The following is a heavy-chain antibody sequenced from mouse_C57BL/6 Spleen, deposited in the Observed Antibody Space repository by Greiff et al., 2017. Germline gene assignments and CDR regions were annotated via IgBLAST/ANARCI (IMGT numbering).Heavy chain of an antibody. CDR1: GFNIKNTY. CDR2: IDPANGNT. D-gene: IGHD1-1*01. Sequence: EVKLVESVAELVRPGASVKLSCTASGFNIKNTYMHWVKQRPEQGLEWIGRIDPANGNTKYAPKFQGKATITADTSSNTAYLQLSSLTSEDTAIDYCAMEYYGSRGGYFDYWGQGTTLTVSS. J-gene: IGHJ2*01. V-gene: IGHV14-3*01. CDR3: AMEYYGSRGGYFDY.